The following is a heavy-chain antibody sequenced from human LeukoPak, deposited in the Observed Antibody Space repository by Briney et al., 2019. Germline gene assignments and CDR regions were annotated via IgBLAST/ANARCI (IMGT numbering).Heavy chain of an antibody. CDR1: GFIFSDYS. CDR3: TIPRSGRDY. CDR2: INNSSSYI. D-gene: IGHD3-10*01. Sequence: PGGSLRLSCAGSGFIFSDYSMNWVRQTPGKRLEWVSSINNSSSYIYYADSVKGRFTISRDNAKNSLYLQMNSLRVEDTALYFCTIPRSGRDYWGQGTLVTVSS. V-gene: IGHV3-21*06. J-gene: IGHJ4*02.